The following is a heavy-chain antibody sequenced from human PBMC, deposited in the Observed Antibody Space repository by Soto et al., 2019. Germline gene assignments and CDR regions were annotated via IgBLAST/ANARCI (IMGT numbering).Heavy chain of an antibody. CDR2: IVVGSGNT. CDR3: AADYSIAVAGPRGFDI. D-gene: IGHD6-19*01. Sequence: GASVKVSCKASGFTFTSSAVQWVRQARGQRLEWIGWIVVGSGNTNYAQKFQERVTITRDMSTSTAYMELSNLRSEDTAVYYCAADYSIAVAGPRGFDIWVQGTMVTVSS. V-gene: IGHV1-58*01. CDR1: GFTFTSSA. J-gene: IGHJ3*02.